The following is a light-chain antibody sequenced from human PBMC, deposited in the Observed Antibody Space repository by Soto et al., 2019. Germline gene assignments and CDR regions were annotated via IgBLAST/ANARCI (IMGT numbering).Light chain of an antibody. CDR1: ESVTRN. Sequence: EIVLTQSPVILSVSPGETATLSCRASESVTRNLAWYQHMPGQAPRLLVFHASVRATGIPDRFSGSGSGTEFSLTISNLQSEDFAVYFCQQYNDWPPITFGQGTRLELK. J-gene: IGKJ5*01. CDR2: HAS. V-gene: IGKV3-15*01. CDR3: QQYNDWPPIT.